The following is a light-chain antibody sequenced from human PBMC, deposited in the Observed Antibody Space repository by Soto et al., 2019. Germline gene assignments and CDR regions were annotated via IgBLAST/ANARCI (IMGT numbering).Light chain of an antibody. CDR1: QSVTSTY. V-gene: IGKV3-20*01. Sequence: ETVLTQSPGTLSLSPGERATLSCRASQSVTSTYLAWYQQKPGQAPRLLIYGASSRATGIPDRFSGSGSGTDFTLNISRLEPEDFAVYYCQQYGYSLWTFGQGTRVEIK. J-gene: IGKJ1*01. CDR3: QQYGYSLWT. CDR2: GAS.